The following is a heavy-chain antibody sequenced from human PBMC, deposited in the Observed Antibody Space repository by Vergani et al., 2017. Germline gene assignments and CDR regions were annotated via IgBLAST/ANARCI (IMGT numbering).Heavy chain of an antibody. V-gene: IGHV3-23*01. CDR2: ITGSGGST. D-gene: IGHD3-16*02. Sequence: EVQLLESGGGLVQPGGSLRLSCAASGFTFNIYAMSWVRQAPGKGLEWVSTITGSGGSTYYADSVKGRFTISRDSSKNTLYLQMNSLRVEDTAIYYGAKLWTGGLGELSFFDYWGQGTLVTVSS. CDR3: AKLWTGGLGELSFFDY. J-gene: IGHJ4*02. CDR1: GFTFNIYA.